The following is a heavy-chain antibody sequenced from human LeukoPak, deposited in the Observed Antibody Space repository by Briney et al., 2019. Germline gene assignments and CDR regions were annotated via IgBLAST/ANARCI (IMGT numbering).Heavy chain of an antibody. Sequence: SETLSLTCTVSGGSISGYHWSWFRQPPGKGLEWIGHFYNSGSTNYNPSLKSRVTISLDTSKNQFSLNLRSVTAADTAVYFCARQGDSGRSYDYWGQGTLVTVSS. V-gene: IGHV4-59*08. J-gene: IGHJ4*02. CDR1: GGSISGYH. D-gene: IGHD3-22*01. CDR2: FYNSGST. CDR3: ARQGDSGRSYDY.